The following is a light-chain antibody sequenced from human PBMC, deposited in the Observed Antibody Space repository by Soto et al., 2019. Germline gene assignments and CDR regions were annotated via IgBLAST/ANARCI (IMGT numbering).Light chain of an antibody. V-gene: IGKV1-5*03. J-gene: IGKJ2*01. Sequence: DIQMTQSPFTLSGSVGDRVTITCRASQSVSNWLAWYQQKPGRAPKLLIFMASTFETGVPSRFSGSGSGTEFTLTITSLQPDDFGTYYCQQHKSYPYTFGPGTKLEIK. CDR2: MAS. CDR1: QSVSNW. CDR3: QQHKSYPYT.